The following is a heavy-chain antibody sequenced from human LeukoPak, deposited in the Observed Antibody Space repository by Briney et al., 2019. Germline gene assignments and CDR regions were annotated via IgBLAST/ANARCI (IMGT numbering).Heavy chain of an antibody. CDR2: INHSGST. V-gene: IGHV4-34*01. J-gene: IGHJ6*03. CDR3: ARLGDYYYYYYMDV. CDR1: GGSFSDYY. Sequence: SETLSLTCAVYGGSFSDYYWSWIRQPPGKGLEWIGEINHSGSTNYSPSLKSRATISVDTSKNQFSLKLSSVTAADTAVYYCARLGDYYYYYYMDVWGKGTTVTISS.